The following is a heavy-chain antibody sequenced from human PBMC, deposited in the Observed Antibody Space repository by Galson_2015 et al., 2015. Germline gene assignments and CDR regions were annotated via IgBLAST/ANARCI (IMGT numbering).Heavy chain of an antibody. V-gene: IGHV5-10-1*01. Sequence: QSGAEVKKPGESLRISCKGSGYSFTSYWISWVRQMPGKGLEWMGRIDPSDSYSNYSPSFQGHVTISADKSFSTAYLQWSSLKASDTAIYYCARHSWDCSSTSCSPYYFDYWGQGTLVTVSS. J-gene: IGHJ4*02. CDR2: IDPSDSYS. CDR1: GYSFTSYW. D-gene: IGHD2-2*01. CDR3: ARHSWDCSSTSCSPYYFDY.